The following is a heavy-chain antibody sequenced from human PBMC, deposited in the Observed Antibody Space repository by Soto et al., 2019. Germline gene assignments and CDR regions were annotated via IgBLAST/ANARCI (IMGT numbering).Heavy chain of an antibody. D-gene: IGHD5-18*01. CDR3: ARHRYSYGVYYFDY. CDR2: IYYSGST. Sequence: SETLSLTCYVFGGSIGGSISSYFWNWIRESPGKGLEWSGYIYYSGSTNYPPSLTSRVTISVDTSKNQFSLKLSSVTAADTAVYYCARHRYSYGVYYFDYWGQGTLVTVSS. CDR1: GGSIGGSISSYF. V-gene: IGHV4-59*08. J-gene: IGHJ4*02.